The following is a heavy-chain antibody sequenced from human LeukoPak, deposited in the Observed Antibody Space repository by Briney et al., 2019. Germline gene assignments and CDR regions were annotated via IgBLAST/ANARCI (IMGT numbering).Heavy chain of an antibody. Sequence: PSETLSLTCTVSGGSISSGGYYWSWIRQHPGKGLEWIGYIYYSGSTYYNPSLKSRVTISVDTSKNQFSLKLSSVTAADTAVYYCARDHYSENYFDYWGQGTLVTVSS. CDR2: IYYSGST. V-gene: IGHV4-31*03. D-gene: IGHD1-26*01. CDR3: ARDHYSENYFDY. J-gene: IGHJ4*02. CDR1: GGSISSGGYY.